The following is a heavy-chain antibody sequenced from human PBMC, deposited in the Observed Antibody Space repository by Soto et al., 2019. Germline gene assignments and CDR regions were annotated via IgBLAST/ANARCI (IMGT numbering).Heavy chain of an antibody. D-gene: IGHD3-22*01. CDR2: IYYSGST. Sequence: SETLSLTCTVSGGSISSYYWSWIRQPPGKGLEWIGYIYYSGSTNYNPSLKSRVTISVDTSKNQFSLKLSSVTAADTAVYYCARQEGYYDSSGPIEYWGQGTLVTVSS. CDR1: GGSISSYY. CDR3: ARQEGYYDSSGPIEY. J-gene: IGHJ4*02. V-gene: IGHV4-59*08.